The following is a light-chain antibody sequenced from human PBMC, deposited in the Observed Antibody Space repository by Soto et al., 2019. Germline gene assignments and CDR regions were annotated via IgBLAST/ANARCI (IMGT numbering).Light chain of an antibody. V-gene: IGLV1-40*01. CDR1: NSNIGAGFD. Sequence: QSVLTQPPSVSGAPGQRVTISCTGDNSNIGAGFDVHWYQQLPGTAPKLLIYGATNRPSGVPDRFSGSKSGTSASLAITGLQAEDEADYYCQSYDSRWRVFGPGTKLTVL. J-gene: IGLJ1*01. CDR3: QSYDSRWRV. CDR2: GAT.